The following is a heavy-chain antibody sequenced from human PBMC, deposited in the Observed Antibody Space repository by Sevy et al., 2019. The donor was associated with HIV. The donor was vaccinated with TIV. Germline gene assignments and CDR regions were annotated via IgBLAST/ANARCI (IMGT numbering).Heavy chain of an antibody. J-gene: IGHJ6*02. CDR3: ARDRYYDASGYYYYYYGMDV. V-gene: IGHV3-66*01. CDR1: GFTVSGNY. CDR2: IDSGGST. Sequence: GGSLRLSCEASGFTVSGNYMAWVRLAPGKGLEWVSLIDSGGSTYYADSVKGRFTISRDNAKNTHYLQMNPLRAGDTTVYFCARDRYYDASGYYYYYYGMDVWGQGTTVTVSS. D-gene: IGHD3-22*01.